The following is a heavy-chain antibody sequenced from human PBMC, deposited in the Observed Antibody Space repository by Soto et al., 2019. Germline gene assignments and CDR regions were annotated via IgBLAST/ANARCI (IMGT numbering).Heavy chain of an antibody. CDR2: IYHSGST. CDR1: GGSISSGGYS. J-gene: IGHJ5*02. Sequence: SETLSLTCAVSGGSISSGGYSWSWIRQPPGKGLEWIGYIYHSGSTYYNPSLKSRVTISVDRSKNQFSLKLSSVTAADTALYYCTTRVTVGPTLWFNPWGQGTQVTVSS. V-gene: IGHV4-30-2*01. CDR3: TTRVTVGPTLWFNP. D-gene: IGHD1-26*01.